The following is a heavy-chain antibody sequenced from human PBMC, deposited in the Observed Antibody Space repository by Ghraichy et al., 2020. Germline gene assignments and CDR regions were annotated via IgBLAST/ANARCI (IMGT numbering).Heavy chain of an antibody. Sequence: LSLTCAASGFTFNNFAMTWVRQAPGKGLESVSGISSGGASTYYADSVKGRFTVSRDNSKNTLSLQMNSLRAEDTALYYCAKWGTAGGFEVWGQGTMVTVSS. D-gene: IGHD6-25*01. CDR3: AKWGTAGGFEV. CDR2: ISSGGAST. J-gene: IGHJ3*01. CDR1: GFTFNNFA. V-gene: IGHV3-23*01.